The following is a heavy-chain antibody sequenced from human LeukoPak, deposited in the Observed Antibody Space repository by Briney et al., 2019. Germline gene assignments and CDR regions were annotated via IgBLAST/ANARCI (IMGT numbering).Heavy chain of an antibody. CDR1: GFTFSSYA. V-gene: IGHV3-23*01. CDR3: AKGVGTDRT. Sequence: AGGSLRLSCAASGFTFSSYAMSWVRQTPGKGLEWVSAISAGGVSTYYADSVKGRFTISRDNSKNTLYLQMNSLRAEDTAVYYCAKGVGTDRTWGQGTLVTVSS. CDR2: ISAGGVST. D-gene: IGHD1-1*01. J-gene: IGHJ5*02.